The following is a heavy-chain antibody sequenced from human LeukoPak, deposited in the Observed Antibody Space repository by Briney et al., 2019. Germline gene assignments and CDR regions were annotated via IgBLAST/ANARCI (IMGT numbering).Heavy chain of an antibody. CDR3: ARLRGSLPPYFDY. Sequence: PSETLSLTCTVSDGSISRYYWSWIRQPPGKGLEWIGYIYYSGSTNYNPSLKSRVTISVDTSKNQFSLKLSSVTAADTAVYYCARLRGSLPPYFDYWGQGTLVTVSS. CDR1: DGSISRYY. D-gene: IGHD3-10*01. V-gene: IGHV4-59*01. CDR2: IYYSGST. J-gene: IGHJ4*02.